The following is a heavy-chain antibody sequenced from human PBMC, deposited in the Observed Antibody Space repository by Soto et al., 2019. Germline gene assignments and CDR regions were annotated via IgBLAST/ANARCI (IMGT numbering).Heavy chain of an antibody. CDR1: GYTFTSYG. CDR3: VRVVVGDYGSGSSDDY. V-gene: IGHV1-18*01. J-gene: IGHJ4*02. Sequence: QVPLVQSGAEVKKPRASVKVSCKASGYTFTSYGISWVRQAPGQGLEWMGWISAYNGNTNYAQKLQGRVTMTTDTSTRTAYMELRSLRSDDTAVYYCVRVVVGDYGSGSSDDYWGQGTLVTVSS. D-gene: IGHD3-10*01. CDR2: ISAYNGNT.